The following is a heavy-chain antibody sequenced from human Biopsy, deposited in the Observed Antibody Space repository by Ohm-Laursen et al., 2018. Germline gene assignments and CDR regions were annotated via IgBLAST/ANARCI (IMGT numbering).Heavy chain of an antibody. Sequence: SLRLSCTANGFSFAEYYMSWIRQAPGKGLDWVSYISSSGNTEKYADSVKGRFTISRDNAKQSVHLQMNSLRAEDTAVYYCVTEVGGVSSWYNNWGQGTLVTVSS. CDR2: ISSSGNTE. CDR3: VTEVGGVSSWYNN. V-gene: IGHV3-11*01. CDR1: GFSFAEYY. J-gene: IGHJ4*02. D-gene: IGHD6-13*01.